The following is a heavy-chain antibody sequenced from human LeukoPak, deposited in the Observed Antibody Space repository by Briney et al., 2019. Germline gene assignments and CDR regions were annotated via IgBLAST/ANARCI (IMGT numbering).Heavy chain of an antibody. V-gene: IGHV4-59*08. Sequence: SETLSLTCTVSGGSISSYYWSWIRQPPGKGLEWIGYIYYSGSTNYSPSLKSRVTISVDTSKNQFSLKLSSVTAADTAVYYCARLRLRYTRNGDSTSYEVFDIWGQGTVVTVSS. J-gene: IGHJ3*02. CDR1: GGSISSYY. CDR2: IYYSGST. D-gene: IGHD2-21*01. CDR3: ARLRLRYTRNGDSTSYEVFDI.